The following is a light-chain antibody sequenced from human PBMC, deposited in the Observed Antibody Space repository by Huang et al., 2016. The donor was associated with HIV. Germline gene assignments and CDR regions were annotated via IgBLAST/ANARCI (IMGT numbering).Light chain of an antibody. CDR2: DAS. Sequence: VLTQSPATLSLSPGERATLSCRPSQSLSSYLAWYKQKPGQAPRLLIYDASNRATGIPARFSGSGSGTDFTLTISSLEPEDFAVYYCQQRSSWLPYTFGQGTKLEI. CDR1: QSLSSY. CDR3: QQRSSWLPYT. V-gene: IGKV3-11*01. J-gene: IGKJ2*01.